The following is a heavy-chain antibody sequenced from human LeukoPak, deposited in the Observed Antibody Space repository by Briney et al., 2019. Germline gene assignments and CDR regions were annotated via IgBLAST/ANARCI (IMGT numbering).Heavy chain of an antibody. V-gene: IGHV1-2*02. CDR3: ARDAIDCTNGVCLEANWFDP. Sequence: AASVKVSCKASGYTFTGYYMHWVRQAPGQGLEWMGWINPNSGGTNYAQKFQGRVTMTRDTSISTAYMELSRLRSDDTAVYYCARDAIDCTNGVCLEANWFDPWGQGTLVTVSS. CDR1: GYTFTGYY. CDR2: INPNSGGT. D-gene: IGHD2-8*01. J-gene: IGHJ5*02.